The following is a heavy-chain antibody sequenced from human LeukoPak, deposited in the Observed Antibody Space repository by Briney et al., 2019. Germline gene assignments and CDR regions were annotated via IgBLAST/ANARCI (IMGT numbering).Heavy chain of an antibody. J-gene: IGHJ6*03. V-gene: IGHV3-30*02. D-gene: IGHD4-17*01. CDR2: IRHDGNHK. CDR1: GFTFSSYG. Sequence: GGSLRLSCAASGFTFSSYGMHWVRQAPGKGLEWVAFIRHDGNHKNCADSVKGRFTISRDNSKNTLSLQMSSLRAEDTAVYYCAKDKNDYGDYYYMDVWGKGTTVTVSS. CDR3: AKDKNDYGDYYYMDV.